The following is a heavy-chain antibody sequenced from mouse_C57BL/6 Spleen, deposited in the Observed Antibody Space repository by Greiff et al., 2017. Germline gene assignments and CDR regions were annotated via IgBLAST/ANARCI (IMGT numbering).Heavy chain of an antibody. D-gene: IGHD1-1*01. CDR3: ARDYGSSYWYFDV. CDR2: ISSGGSYT. CDR1: GFTFSSYG. V-gene: IGHV5-6*01. J-gene: IGHJ1*03. Sequence: EVQVVESGGDLVKPGGSLKLSCAASGFTFSSYGMSWVRQTPDKRLEWVATISSGGSYTYYPDSVKGRFTISRDNATNTLYLQMSSLKSEDTAMYYCARDYGSSYWYFDVWGTGTTVTVSS.